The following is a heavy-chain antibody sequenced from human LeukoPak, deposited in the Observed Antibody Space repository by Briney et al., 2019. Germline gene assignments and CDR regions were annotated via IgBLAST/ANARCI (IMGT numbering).Heavy chain of an antibody. V-gene: IGHV4-59*02. Sequence: SETLSLTCTVSGGSVSSHYWSWIRQPPGKGLEWIAYMYCNGRTNYNPSLKSRVIISVDTSKNELSLKLSSVTAADTAVYYCAGISMIVVRAFDIRGQGAMVTVSS. CDR1: GGSVSSHY. CDR3: AGISMIVVRAFDI. J-gene: IGHJ3*02. CDR2: MYCNGRT. D-gene: IGHD3-22*01.